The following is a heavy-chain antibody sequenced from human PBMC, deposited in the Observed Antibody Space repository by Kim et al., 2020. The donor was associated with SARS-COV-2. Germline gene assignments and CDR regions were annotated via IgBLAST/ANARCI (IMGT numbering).Heavy chain of an antibody. D-gene: IGHD6-13*01. CDR3: ARDSAAGGTDFDY. V-gene: IGHV3-48*03. Sequence: GGSLRLSCATSGFTFSTSEMDWVRQAPGKEPEWVSYISPSGGTMYYAESVKGRFIISRDNAKNSIYLQMNDLRAEDTAMYYCARDSAAGGTDFDYWGQGTLGSVSS. CDR2: ISPSGGTM. CDR1: GFTFSTSE. J-gene: IGHJ4*02.